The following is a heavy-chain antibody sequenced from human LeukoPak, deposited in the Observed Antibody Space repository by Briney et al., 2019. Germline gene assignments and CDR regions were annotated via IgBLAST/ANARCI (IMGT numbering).Heavy chain of an antibody. Sequence: PGGSLRVSCSASGFTFISYAMHWVRQAQGKGLEWVAVISYDGSKKYYADSVKGRFTISRDYSKNTLYVQMNSLRVEDTAVYYCARSEWWSSGEVLDPYFVHWGQGTLVTVSS. D-gene: IGHD2-15*01. CDR3: ARSEWWSSGEVLDPYFVH. CDR2: ISYDGSKK. J-gene: IGHJ4*02. CDR1: GFTFISYA. V-gene: IGHV3-30*03.